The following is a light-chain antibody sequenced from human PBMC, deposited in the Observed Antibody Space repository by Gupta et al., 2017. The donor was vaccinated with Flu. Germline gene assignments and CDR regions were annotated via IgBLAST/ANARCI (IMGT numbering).Light chain of an antibody. V-gene: IGKV4-1*01. CDR2: WAS. CDR1: QNLLYSSNNKNY. CDR3: QQYYTSPRV. Sequence: TCKSSQNLLYSSNNKNYLAWYQQKPGQPPKLLIYWASTRESGVPDRFSGSGSGTDFTLTISSLQAEDVAVYFCQQYYTSPRVFGGGTKVEIK. J-gene: IGKJ4*01.